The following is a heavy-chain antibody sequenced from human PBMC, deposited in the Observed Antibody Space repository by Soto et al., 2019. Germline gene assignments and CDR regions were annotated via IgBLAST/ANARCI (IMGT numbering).Heavy chain of an antibody. J-gene: IGHJ6*02. V-gene: IGHV5-51*01. CDR1: GYSFTSYW. D-gene: IGHD5-18*01. CDR3: ARRNDADKAMDAYYYYGMDV. Sequence: PGESLKISCKGSGYSFTSYWIGWVRQMPGKGLEWMGIIYPGDSDTRYSPSFQGQVTISADKSISTAYLQWSSLKASDTAMYYCARRNDADKAMDAYYYYGMDVWGQGTTVTV. CDR2: IYPGDSDT.